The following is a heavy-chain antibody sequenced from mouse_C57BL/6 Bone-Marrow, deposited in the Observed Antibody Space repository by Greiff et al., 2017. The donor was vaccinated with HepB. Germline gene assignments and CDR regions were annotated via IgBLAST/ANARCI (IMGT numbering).Heavy chain of an antibody. CDR1: GYTFTSYW. CDR2: IDPSDSYT. Sequence: VQLQQPGAELVMPGASVKLSCKASGYTFTSYWMHWVKQRPGQGLEWIGEIDPSDSYTNYNQKFKGKSTLTADKSSSTAYMQLSSLTSEDSAVYYCARRTAQATGAMDYWGQGTSVTVSS. J-gene: IGHJ4*01. V-gene: IGHV1-69*01. CDR3: ARRTAQATGAMDY. D-gene: IGHD3-2*02.